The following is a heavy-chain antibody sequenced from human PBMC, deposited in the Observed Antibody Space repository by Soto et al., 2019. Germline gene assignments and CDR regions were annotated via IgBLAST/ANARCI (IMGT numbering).Heavy chain of an antibody. CDR3: AKEGEQLTSFDY. CDR2: ISYDGSNK. V-gene: IGHV3-30*18. Sequence: GGSLRLSCAASGFTFSSYGMHWVRQAPGKGLEWVAVISYDGSNKYYADSVKGRFTISRDNSKNTLYLQMNSLRAEDTAVYYCAKEGEQLTSFDYWGQGTLVTVSS. CDR1: GFTFSSYG. J-gene: IGHJ4*02. D-gene: IGHD6-13*01.